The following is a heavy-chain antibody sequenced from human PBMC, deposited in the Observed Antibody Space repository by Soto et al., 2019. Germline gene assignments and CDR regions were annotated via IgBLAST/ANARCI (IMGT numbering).Heavy chain of an antibody. Sequence: ASVKVSCKASGYTFTSYYMHWVRQAPGQGLEWMGIINPSGGSTSYAQKFQGRVTMTRDTSTSTVYMELSSLRSEDTAVYYCACGDSYGPDPYYYYMDVWGKGTTVTVSS. CDR1: GYTFTSYY. D-gene: IGHD5-18*01. J-gene: IGHJ6*03. V-gene: IGHV1-46*01. CDR2: INPSGGST. CDR3: ACGDSYGPDPYYYYMDV.